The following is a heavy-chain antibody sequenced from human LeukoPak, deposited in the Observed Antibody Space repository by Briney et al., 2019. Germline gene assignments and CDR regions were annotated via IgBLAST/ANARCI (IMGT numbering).Heavy chain of an antibody. D-gene: IGHD1-20*01. V-gene: IGHV4-39*01. CDR1: GGSLSGTSYY. CDR3: ARLFNFDRYFHY. CDR2: IYYRGNT. Sequence: PSETLSLTCSVSGGSLSGTSYYWGWLRQPPGKGLDWIGSIYYRGNTYYNPSLKSRVSISVDTSKSQFSLKLSSVTAADTAVYYCARLFNFDRYFHYWGQGTLVTVSS. J-gene: IGHJ4*02.